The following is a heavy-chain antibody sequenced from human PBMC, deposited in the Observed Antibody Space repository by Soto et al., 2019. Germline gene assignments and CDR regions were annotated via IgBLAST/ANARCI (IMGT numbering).Heavy chain of an antibody. D-gene: IGHD2-15*01. V-gene: IGHV4-34*01. CDR2: INHSGST. CDR3: ARGHFGVGGGNCYPYYYYGMDV. Sequence: PSETLSLTCAVYGGSFSGYYWSWIRQPPGKGLEWIGEINHSGSTNYNPSLKSRVTISVDTSKNQFPLKLSSVTAADTAVYYCARGHFGVGGGNCYPYYYYGMDVWGQGTTVTVSS. J-gene: IGHJ6*02. CDR1: GGSFSGYY.